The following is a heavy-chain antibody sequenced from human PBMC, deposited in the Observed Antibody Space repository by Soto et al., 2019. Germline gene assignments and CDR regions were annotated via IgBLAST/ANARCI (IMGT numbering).Heavy chain of an antibody. CDR1: GFPFSKYA. CDR2: IWYDGSNK. CDR3: AREKAVYCTEPSCYAGFDP. D-gene: IGHD2-2*01. V-gene: IGHV3-33*01. J-gene: IGHJ5*02. Sequence: QVQLVESGGGVVQPGRSLRLSCAASGFPFSKYAMHWVRQAPGKGLEWVAVIWYDGSNKYYADSVKGRFTISRDNSQKTLYLQMNSLTAEDTAADYCAREKAVYCTEPSCYAGFDPWGQVTLVTVSS.